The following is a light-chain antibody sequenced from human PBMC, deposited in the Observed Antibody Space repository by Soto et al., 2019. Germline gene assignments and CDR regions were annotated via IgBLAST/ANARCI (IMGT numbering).Light chain of an antibody. CDR3: NSHTSGDFRV. Sequence: QTVVTQPASVSGSPGQSITISCTGTSSDVGRYNHVSWYQHHPGKAPKLIISEVSNRPSGVSNRFSGSKSGYTASLTISGLQAEDEADYYCNSHTSGDFRVFGTGTKLTVL. CDR2: EVS. V-gene: IGLV2-14*01. CDR1: SSDVGRYNH. J-gene: IGLJ1*01.